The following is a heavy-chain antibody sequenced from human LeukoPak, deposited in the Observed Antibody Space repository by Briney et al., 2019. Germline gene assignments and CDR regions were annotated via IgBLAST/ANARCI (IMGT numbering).Heavy chain of an antibody. CDR1: SGYW. J-gene: IGHJ4*02. V-gene: IGHV3-7*01. CDR3: AVMTAMDDY. Sequence: GGSLRLSCAAFSGYWMTWVRQAPGKGLEWVANIKQDGSEKYYVDSVKGRFTISRDNAKNSLFLQMNSLRAEDTAVYYCAVMTAMDDYWGQGTLVTVSS. CDR2: IKQDGSEK. D-gene: IGHD5-18*01.